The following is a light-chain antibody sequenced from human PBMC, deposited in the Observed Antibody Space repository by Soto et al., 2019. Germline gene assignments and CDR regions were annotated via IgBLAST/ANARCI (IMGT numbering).Light chain of an antibody. CDR2: KAS. V-gene: IGKV1-5*03. Sequence: DIQMTQSPSTLSASVGDRVTITCRASQSISSWLAWYQQKPGKAPKLLIYKASTLESGVPSRFSGSGSGTEFTLPISSLQHDDFATYYCHQSLTFGPETKVDIK. J-gene: IGKJ3*01. CDR3: HQSLT. CDR1: QSISSW.